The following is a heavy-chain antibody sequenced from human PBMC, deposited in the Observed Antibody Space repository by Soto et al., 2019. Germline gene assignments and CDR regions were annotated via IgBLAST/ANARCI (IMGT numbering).Heavy chain of an antibody. D-gene: IGHD6-19*01. J-gene: IGHJ4*02. CDR2: ISSSSSYI. V-gene: IGHV3-21*01. Sequence: GGSLRLSCAASGFTFSSYSMNWVRQAPGKGLEWVSSISSSSSYIYYADSVKGRFTISRDNAKNSLYLQMNSLRAEDTAVYYCASSQTHIAVAANWGQGTLVTVSS. CDR1: GFTFSSYS. CDR3: ASSQTHIAVAAN.